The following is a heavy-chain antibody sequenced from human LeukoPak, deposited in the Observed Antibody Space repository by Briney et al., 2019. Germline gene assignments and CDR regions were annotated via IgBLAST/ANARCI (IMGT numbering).Heavy chain of an antibody. D-gene: IGHD3-10*01. CDR2: IIPIFGTA. Sequence: GASVKVSCKASGGTFSSYAISWVRQAPGQGLEWMGGIIPIFGTANYAQKFQGRVTNTADKSTSTAYMELSSLRSEDTAVYYCATAMVRGVMGYFDYWGQGTLVTVSS. CDR3: ATAMVRGVMGYFDY. J-gene: IGHJ4*02. CDR1: GGTFSSYA. V-gene: IGHV1-69*06.